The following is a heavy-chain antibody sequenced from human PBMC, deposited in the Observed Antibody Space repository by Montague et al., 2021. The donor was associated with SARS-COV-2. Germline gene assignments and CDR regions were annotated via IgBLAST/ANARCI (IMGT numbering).Heavy chain of an antibody. Sequence: SLRLSCAASGFTFSSYAMSWVRQAPGKGLEWVSAISGSGGSTYYADSVKGRFTISRDNSENTLYLQMNSLRAEDTAVYYCAMPYCSSTGCYYYYGMDVWGQGTTVTVSS. D-gene: IGHD2-2*01. J-gene: IGHJ6*02. CDR2: ISGSGGST. V-gene: IGHV3-23*01. CDR3: AMPYCSSTGCYYYYGMDV. CDR1: GFTFSSYA.